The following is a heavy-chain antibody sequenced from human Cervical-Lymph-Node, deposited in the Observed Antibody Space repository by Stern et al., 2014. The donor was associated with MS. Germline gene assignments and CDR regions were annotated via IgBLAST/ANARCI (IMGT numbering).Heavy chain of an antibody. Sequence: EVQLVESGGAVVQPGASLRLSCAATGFTFDDYTMHWVRQVPGKGLEWVALTTWDGHRSDYRKSVKGRFTISRDNSKRSLYLQMNSLTIEDSALYYCVKGDDFYGMDVWGQGATVTVS. V-gene: IGHV3-43*01. CDR1: GFTFDDYT. CDR3: VKGDDFYGMDV. CDR2: TTWDGHRS. J-gene: IGHJ6*02.